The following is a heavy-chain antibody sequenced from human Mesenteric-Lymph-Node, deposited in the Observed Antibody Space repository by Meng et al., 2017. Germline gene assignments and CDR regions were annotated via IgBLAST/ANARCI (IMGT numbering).Heavy chain of an antibody. D-gene: IGHD3-10*01. CDR3: TSTTYYYGSGSYPIKFDY. V-gene: IGHV4-39*07. CDR2: IYYSGST. CDR1: GCSISSSSYY. Sequence: SETLSLTCTVSGCSISSSSYYWGWIRQPPGKGLEWIGSIYYSGSTYYNPSLKSRVTISVDTSKNQFSLKLSSVTAADTAVYYCTSTTYYYGSGSYPIKFDYWGQGTLVTVSS. J-gene: IGHJ4*02.